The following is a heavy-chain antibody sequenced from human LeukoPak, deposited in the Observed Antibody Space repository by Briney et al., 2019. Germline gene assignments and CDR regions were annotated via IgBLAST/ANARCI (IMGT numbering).Heavy chain of an antibody. V-gene: IGHV3-23*01. CDR1: GFTFSSYA. J-gene: IGHJ4*02. CDR3: ANRSSLLSSRITIFGVDFDY. Sequence: GGSLRLSCAASGFTFSSYAMSWVRQAPGKGLEWVSASSGSGGSTYYADSVKGRFTISRDNSKNTLYLQMNSLRAEDTAVYYCANRSSLLSSRITIFGVDFDYWGQGTLVTVSS. CDR2: SSGSGGST. D-gene: IGHD3-3*01.